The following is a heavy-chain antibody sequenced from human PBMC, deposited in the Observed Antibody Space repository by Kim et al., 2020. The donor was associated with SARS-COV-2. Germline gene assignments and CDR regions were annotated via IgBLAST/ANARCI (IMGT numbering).Heavy chain of an antibody. CDR2: IKQDGMET. J-gene: IGHJ4*02. D-gene: IGHD3-16*01. CDR3: VRDYGWGTSQWDY. Sequence: GGSLRLSCAASGFTFSSFWMSWFRQAPGKGLEWVGNIKQDGMETYYGDSVKGRFTISRDNAKDSLFLQMNSLRAEDTALYYCVRDYGWGTSQWDYGGQGTLVTVSS. V-gene: IGHV3-7*03. CDR1: GFTFSSFW.